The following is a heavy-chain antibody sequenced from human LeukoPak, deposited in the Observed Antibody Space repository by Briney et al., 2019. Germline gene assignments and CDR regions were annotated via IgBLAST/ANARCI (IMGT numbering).Heavy chain of an antibody. V-gene: IGHV4-4*02. D-gene: IGHD3-22*01. Sequence: SETLSLTCDVSGGSISSSNWWSWVRQPPGKGLEWIGEIYHSGSTNYNPALKSRVTISVDRSKNQFSLKLSSVTAADTAVYYCARARYYDSSGYHFDYWGQGTLVTVSS. J-gene: IGHJ4*02. CDR1: GGSISSSNW. CDR2: IYHSGST. CDR3: ARARYYDSSGYHFDY.